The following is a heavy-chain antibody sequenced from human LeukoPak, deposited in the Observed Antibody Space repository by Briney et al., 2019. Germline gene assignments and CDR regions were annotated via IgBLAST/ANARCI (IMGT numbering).Heavy chain of an antibody. CDR2: ISGSGGST. J-gene: IGHJ4*02. D-gene: IGHD3-10*01. CDR1: GFTFSSYA. V-gene: IGHV3-23*01. Sequence: GGPLRLSCAASGFTFSSYAMSWARQAPGRGLEGASAISGSGGSTYYADSVKGRFTISRDNSKNTLYLQMNSLRAEDTAVYYCAKEADYYGSGSPDYWGQGTLVTVSS. CDR3: AKEADYYGSGSPDY.